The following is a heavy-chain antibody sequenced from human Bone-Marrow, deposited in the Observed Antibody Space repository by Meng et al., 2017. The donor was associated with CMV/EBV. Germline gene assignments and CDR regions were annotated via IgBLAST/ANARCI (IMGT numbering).Heavy chain of an antibody. D-gene: IGHD6-6*01. Sequence: QLQMTGSGPGLVKLSVTLSFTCTFSGGSISISSYYWGWVRQPPGKGLEWIGSIYYSGRTYYNPSLKSRVTISVDTSKNQFSLKLISVTAADTAVYYCARDGSSSSFDYWGQGTLVTVSS. CDR3: ARDGSSSSFDY. CDR2: IYYSGRT. J-gene: IGHJ4*02. V-gene: IGHV4-39*07. CDR1: GGSISISSYY.